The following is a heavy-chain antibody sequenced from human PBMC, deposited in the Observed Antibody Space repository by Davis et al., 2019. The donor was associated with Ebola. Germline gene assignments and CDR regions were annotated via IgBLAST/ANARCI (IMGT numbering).Heavy chain of an antibody. V-gene: IGHV1-69*02. CDR1: GGTFSSYT. CDR3: ARRSGRDSSSWYWFDP. Sequence: AASVKVSCKASGGTFSSYTISWVRQAPGQGLEWMGRIIPILGIANYAQKFQGRVTITADKSTSTAYMELSSLRSEDTAVYYCARRSGRDSSSWYWFDPWGQGTLVTVSS. CDR2: IIPILGIA. D-gene: IGHD6-13*01. J-gene: IGHJ5*02.